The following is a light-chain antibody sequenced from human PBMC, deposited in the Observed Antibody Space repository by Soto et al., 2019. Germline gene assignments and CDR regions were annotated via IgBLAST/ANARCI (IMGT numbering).Light chain of an antibody. CDR1: SSNIGSNS. CDR3: AAWDDSLDGLI. Sequence: QSVLTQPPSASGTPGQRVTISCSGSSSNIGSNSVSWYQHLPGTAPKLVIYTNVQRPSGVPDRFSGSKSGASASLAISGLQSEDEADYYRAAWDDSLDGLIFGGGTKLTVL. CDR2: TNV. J-gene: IGLJ2*01. V-gene: IGLV1-44*01.